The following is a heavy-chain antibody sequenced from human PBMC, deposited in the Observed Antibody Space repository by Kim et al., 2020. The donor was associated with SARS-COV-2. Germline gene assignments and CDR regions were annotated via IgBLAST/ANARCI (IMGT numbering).Heavy chain of an antibody. V-gene: IGHV4-34*01. J-gene: IGHJ1*01. CDR3: ARAPRANRKYTITFQH. D-gene: IGHD1-26*01. CDR2: INHSGST. Sequence: SETLSLTCAVYGGSFSGYYWSWIRQPPGKGLEWIGEINHSGSTNYNPSLKSRVTISVDTSKNQFSLKLSSVTAADTAVYYCARAPRANRKYTITFQHWGQGTLVTVSS. CDR1: GGSFSGYY.